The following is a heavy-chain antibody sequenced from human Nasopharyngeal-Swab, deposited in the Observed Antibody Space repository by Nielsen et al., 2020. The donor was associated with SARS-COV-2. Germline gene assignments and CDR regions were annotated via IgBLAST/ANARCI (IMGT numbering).Heavy chain of an antibody. V-gene: IGHV3-30*18. D-gene: IGHD3-9*01. Sequence: GESLKISCAASGFTFSSYGMHWVRQAPGKGLEWVAVISYDGSNKYYADSVKGRFTISRDNSKNTLYLQMNSLRAEDTDVYYCAKGFGLRYFDWSPSYYYYGMDVWGQGTTVTVSS. CDR3: AKGFGLRYFDWSPSYYYYGMDV. CDR2: ISYDGSNK. CDR1: GFTFSSYG. J-gene: IGHJ6*02.